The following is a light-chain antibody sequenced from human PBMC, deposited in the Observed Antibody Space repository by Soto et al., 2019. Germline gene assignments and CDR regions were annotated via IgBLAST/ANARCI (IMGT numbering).Light chain of an antibody. CDR3: QQSYSTTWT. CDR2: GAS. Sequence: EIVMTQSPASLAVSPGDRATLSCRASQSASTNVAWYQQIPGQTPRLLIYGASTRATGIPVRFSGSGSETDFTLTISSLQPEDFATYSCQQSYSTTWTFGQGTKVDIK. V-gene: IGKV3-15*01. J-gene: IGKJ1*01. CDR1: QSASTN.